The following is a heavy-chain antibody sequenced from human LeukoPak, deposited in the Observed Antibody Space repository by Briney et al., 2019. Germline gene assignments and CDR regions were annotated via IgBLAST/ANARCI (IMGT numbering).Heavy chain of an antibody. D-gene: IGHD1-1*01. CDR3: ARGRYDWNDVGYFDY. CDR2: VFGNGRTT. Sequence: GGPLRLSCAASGCTFSPFAMSWVRQAPGKAREGVSAVFGNGRTTYYAYSVKGRFTISRDNSKNTLYLQMNSLRAEDTAVYYCARGRYDWNDVGYFDYWGQGTLVSVSS. V-gene: IGHV3-23*01. J-gene: IGHJ4*02. CDR1: GCTFSPFA.